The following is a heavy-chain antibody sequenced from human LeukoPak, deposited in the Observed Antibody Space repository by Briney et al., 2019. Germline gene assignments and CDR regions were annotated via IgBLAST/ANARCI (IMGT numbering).Heavy chain of an antibody. V-gene: IGHV4-61*02. Sequence: PSETLSLTCTVSGGSISSDRFYWTWVRQPAGKGLEWIGRIKSSNTNYNPFLKSRVNISVDTSTNQFSLKLSSLTAADTAVYYCARVPDWTYVPDYWGQGTLVTVSS. CDR2: IKSSNT. J-gene: IGHJ4*02. D-gene: IGHD3-16*01. CDR1: GGSISSDRFY. CDR3: ARVPDWTYVPDY.